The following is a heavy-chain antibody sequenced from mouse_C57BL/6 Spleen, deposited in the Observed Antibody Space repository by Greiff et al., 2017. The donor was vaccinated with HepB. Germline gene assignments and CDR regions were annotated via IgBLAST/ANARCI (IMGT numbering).Heavy chain of an antibody. Sequence: QVQLKESGPELVKPGASVKISCKASGYAFSSSWMNWVKQRPGKGLEWIGRIYPGDGDTNYNGKFKGKATLTADKSSSTAYMHLSSLTSEDAAVYFCAREGELGTWFAYWGQGTLVTVSA. CDR1: GYAFSSSW. J-gene: IGHJ3*01. V-gene: IGHV1-82*01. CDR3: AREGELGTWFAY. CDR2: IYPGDGDT. D-gene: IGHD4-1*01.